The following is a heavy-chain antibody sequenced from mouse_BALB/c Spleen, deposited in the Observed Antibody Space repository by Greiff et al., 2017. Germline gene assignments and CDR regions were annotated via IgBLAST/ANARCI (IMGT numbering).Heavy chain of an antibody. CDR3: TRSLYGYPFAY. D-gene: IGHD2-2*01. CDR1: GYTFTSYW. J-gene: IGHJ3*01. Sequence: QVQLQQPGAELVKPGASVKMSCKASGYTFTSYWMHWVKQRPGQGLEWIGVIDPSDSYTSYNQKFKGKATLTVDTSSSTAYMQLSSLTSEDSAVYYCTRSLYGYPFAYWGQGTLVTVSA. CDR2: IDPSDSYT. V-gene: IGHV1S127*01.